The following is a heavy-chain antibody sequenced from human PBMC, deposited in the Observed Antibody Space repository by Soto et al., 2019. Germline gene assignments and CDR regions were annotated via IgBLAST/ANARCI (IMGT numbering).Heavy chain of an antibody. CDR3: ARGRSQGAYDCRGWREMPFDP. CDR2: IYDSGNT. D-gene: IGHD5-12*01. J-gene: IGHJ5*02. CDR1: GGSISIGDW. Sequence: SESLSLTCAVSGGSISIGDWWSWVRQPPGKGLEWVGEIYDSGNTNYNPSLKSRVTISIDKSKNQFSLNLRSVTAADTAVYYYARGRSQGAYDCRGWREMPFDPWGLGTLVTVSS. V-gene: IGHV4-4*02.